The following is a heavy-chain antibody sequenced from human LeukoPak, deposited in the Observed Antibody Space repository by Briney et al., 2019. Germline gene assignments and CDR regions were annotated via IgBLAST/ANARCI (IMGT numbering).Heavy chain of an antibody. Sequence: SETLSLTCAVYGGSFSGYYWSWIRQPPGKGLEWIGEINHSGSTNYNPSLKSRVTISVDTSKNQFSLKLSSVTAADTAVYYCARDGGDRDYFDYWGQGTLVTVSS. CDR1: GGSFSGYY. CDR3: ARDGGDRDYFDY. J-gene: IGHJ4*02. D-gene: IGHD2-15*01. CDR2: INHSGST. V-gene: IGHV4-34*01.